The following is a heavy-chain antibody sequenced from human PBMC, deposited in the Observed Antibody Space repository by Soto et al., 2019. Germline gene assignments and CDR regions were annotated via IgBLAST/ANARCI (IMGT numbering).Heavy chain of an antibody. CDR3: ARRALPQCINGVCYKDGFWDY. CDR2: IYYSVTT. CDR1: GGSVSSGGYS. J-gene: IGHJ4*02. V-gene: IGHV4-31*03. Sequence: PSETLSLTSTVSGGSVSSGGYSWSWIRQHPGTGQEWIGYIYYSVTTYFNPSLKSRASISLDTSKNEFSLKLTSVTAADTAVYYCARRALPQCINGVCYKDGFWDYWGQGALVTVSS. D-gene: IGHD2-8*01.